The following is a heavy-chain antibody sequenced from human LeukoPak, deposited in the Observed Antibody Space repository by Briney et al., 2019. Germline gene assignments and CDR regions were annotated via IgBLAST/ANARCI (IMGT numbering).Heavy chain of an antibody. CDR1: GFRFTSYD. D-gene: IGHD6-13*01. CDR2: ISFDGTNE. J-gene: IGHJ4*02. V-gene: IGHV3-30*03. CDR3: ARGFISSWIPFFDS. Sequence: QPGGSLRLSCAASGFRFTSYDMHWVRQAPGKGLEWVAIISFDGTNENYAESVKGRFTISRDNFKNILFLQMGSLRAEDTAIYYCARGFISSWIPFFDSWGQGTLVTVST.